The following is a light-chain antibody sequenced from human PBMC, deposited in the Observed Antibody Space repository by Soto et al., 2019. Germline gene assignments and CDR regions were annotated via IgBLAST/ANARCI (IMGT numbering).Light chain of an antibody. Sequence: EIVMTQSPATLSVSPGESVTLSCRASQSVASNLAWYQQRPGQAPSLLIYGASTRAPGIPARFSGSGSGTDFTLTISSLQAEDVAVYYCQQYYSTPRTFGQGTKLEIK. CDR3: QQYYSTPRT. V-gene: IGKV3-15*01. CDR1: QSVASN. J-gene: IGKJ2*01. CDR2: GAS.